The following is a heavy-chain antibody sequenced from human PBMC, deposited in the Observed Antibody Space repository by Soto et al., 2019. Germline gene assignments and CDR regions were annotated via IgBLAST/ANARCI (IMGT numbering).Heavy chain of an antibody. CDR2: IIPIFGTA. D-gene: IGHD3-3*01. Sequence: QVQLVQSGAAVKKPGSSVKVSCKASGGTFSSYAISWVRQAPGQGLEWMGGIIPIFGTANYAQKFQGRVTITADESTSTAYMELSSLRSEDTAVYYCARDADFWSGYYYYYGMDVWGQGTTVTVSS. V-gene: IGHV1-69*12. CDR3: ARDADFWSGYYYYYGMDV. J-gene: IGHJ6*02. CDR1: GGTFSSYA.